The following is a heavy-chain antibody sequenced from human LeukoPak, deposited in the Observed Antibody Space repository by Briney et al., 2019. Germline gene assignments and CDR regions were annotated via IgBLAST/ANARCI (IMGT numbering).Heavy chain of an antibody. CDR1: GYSISSGYC. J-gene: IGHJ6*03. D-gene: IGHD3-16*01. CDR3: ARVIRAPDRAWYYYYYMDV. CDR2: IYHSGST. Sequence: SETLSLTCTVSGYSISSGYCWGWIRQPPGEGLEWIGSIYHSGSTYYNPSLKSRVTISVDTSKNQFSLKLSSVTASDTAVYYCARVIRAPDRAWYYYYYMDVWGKGTTVTVSS. V-gene: IGHV4-38-2*02.